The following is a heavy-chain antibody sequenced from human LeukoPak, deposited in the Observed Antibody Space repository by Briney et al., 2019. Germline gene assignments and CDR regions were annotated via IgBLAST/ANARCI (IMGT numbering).Heavy chain of an antibody. D-gene: IGHD3-10*01. J-gene: IGHJ4*02. Sequence: GGSLRLSCAASGFTFSDYWMSWVRQAPGKGLEWVANIKYHGSDEHYVDSVRGRFTISRDNAKNSLFLQMDSLRAEDTAVYYCARIGGSGTYWDYWGQGTLVTVSS. CDR3: ARIGGSGTYWDY. V-gene: IGHV3-7*01. CDR1: GFTFSDYW. CDR2: IKYHGSDE.